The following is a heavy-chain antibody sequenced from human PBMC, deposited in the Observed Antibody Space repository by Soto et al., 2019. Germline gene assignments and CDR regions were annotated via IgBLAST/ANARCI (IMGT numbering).Heavy chain of an antibody. CDR3: ASYLEGPVGATRGSAFDY. V-gene: IGHV1-46*01. D-gene: IGHD1-26*01. CDR1: GYTFTNYY. J-gene: IGHJ4*02. CDR2: INPSGDST. Sequence: ASVNVSCKASGYTFTNYYMHWVRQAPGQGLEWMGIINPSGDSTTYAQKFQGRVTISVDTSKNQFSLKLSSVTAADTAVYYCASYLEGPVGATRGSAFDYWGQGTLVTVSS.